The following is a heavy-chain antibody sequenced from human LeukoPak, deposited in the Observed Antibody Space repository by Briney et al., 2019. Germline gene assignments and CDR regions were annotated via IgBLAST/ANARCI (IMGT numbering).Heavy chain of an antibody. J-gene: IGHJ6*02. V-gene: IGHV1-69*13. CDR2: IIPIFGTA. CDR1: GGTFSSYA. CDR3: ARRDYYDSSGPSSLYYYGMDV. D-gene: IGHD3-22*01. Sequence: SVKVSCKASGGTFSSYAISWVRQAPGQGLEWMGGIIPIFGTANYAQKFQGRVTITADESTSTAYMELSSLRSEDTAVYYCARRDYYDSSGPSSLYYYGMDVWGQGTTVTVSS.